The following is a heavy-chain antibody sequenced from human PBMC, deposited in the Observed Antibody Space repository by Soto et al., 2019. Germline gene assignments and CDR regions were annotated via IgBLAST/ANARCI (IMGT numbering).Heavy chain of an antibody. CDR3: ARPDLYCSGGSCYSLAFDI. Sequence: QVQLVQSGAEVKKPGASVKVSCKASGYTFTSYGISWVRQAPGQGLEWMGWISAYNGNTNDAQKLQGRVTITTDTYTSTAYMELRSLRSDDTAVYYCARPDLYCSGGSCYSLAFDIWGQGTMVTVSS. D-gene: IGHD2-15*01. V-gene: IGHV1-18*01. J-gene: IGHJ3*02. CDR1: GYTFTSYG. CDR2: ISAYNGNT.